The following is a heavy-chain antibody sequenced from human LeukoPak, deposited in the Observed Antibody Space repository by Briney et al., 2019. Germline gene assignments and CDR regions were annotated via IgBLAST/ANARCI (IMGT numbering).Heavy chain of an antibody. CDR2: MNPNSGNT. CDR1: GYTFTSYD. CDR3: ARGANYYDSSGPYGGI. Sequence: ASVKVSCKASGYTFTSYDINWVRQASGQGLEWMGWMNPNSGNTGYAQKFQGRVTMTRNTSMSTAYMELSSLRSEDTAVYYCARGANYYDSSGPYGGIWGQGTMVTVSS. D-gene: IGHD3-22*01. J-gene: IGHJ3*02. V-gene: IGHV1-8*01.